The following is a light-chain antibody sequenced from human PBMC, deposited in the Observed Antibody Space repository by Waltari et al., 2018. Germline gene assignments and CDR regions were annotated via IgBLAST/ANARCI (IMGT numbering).Light chain of an antibody. CDR2: EAS. J-gene: IGKJ1*01. CDR3: QKYGTLPAT. V-gene: IGKV3-20*01. Sequence: ELVLTQSPGTLSLSPGERATLSCRASQSVSRYLAWYQQKPGQAPRLLIYEASRRATGIPDRFSGSGSGTDFTLTISRLEPEDFAVYYCQKYGTLPATFGQGTKVEIK. CDR1: QSVSRY.